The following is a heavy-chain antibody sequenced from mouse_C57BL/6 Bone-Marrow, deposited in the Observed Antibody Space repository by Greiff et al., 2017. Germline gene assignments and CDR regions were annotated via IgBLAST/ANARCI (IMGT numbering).Heavy chain of an antibody. CDR1: GYSFTSYY. V-gene: IGHV1-66*01. CDR2: IYPGSGNT. D-gene: IGHD1-1*01. CDR3: AREGPYGSSPLYAMDY. Sequence: VQLQQSGPELVKPGASVKISCKASGYSFTSYYIHWVKQRPGQGLEWIGWIYPGSGNTKYNEKFKGKDTLTADTSSSTAYMQLSSLTSEDSAVYYCAREGPYGSSPLYAMDYWGQGTSVTVSS. J-gene: IGHJ4*01.